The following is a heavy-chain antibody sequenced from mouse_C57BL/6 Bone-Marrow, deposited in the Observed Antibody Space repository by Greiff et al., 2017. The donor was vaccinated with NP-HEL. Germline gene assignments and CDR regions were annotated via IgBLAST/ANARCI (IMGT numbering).Heavy chain of an antibody. Sequence: QVQLQQPGAELVVPGASVKLSCKASGYTFTSYWMHWVKQRPGQGLEWIGEIDPSDSYTNYNQKLQGKSTLTVDKSSSTAYMQLSSLTSEDSAVYYCAREVIYYDYDGYYFDYWGQGTTLTVSS. CDR1: GYTFTSYW. V-gene: IGHV1-69*01. CDR3: AREVIYYDYDGYYFDY. CDR2: IDPSDSYT. J-gene: IGHJ2*01. D-gene: IGHD2-4*01.